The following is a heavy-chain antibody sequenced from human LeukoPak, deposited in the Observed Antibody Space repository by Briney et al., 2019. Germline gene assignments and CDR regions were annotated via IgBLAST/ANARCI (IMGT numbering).Heavy chain of an antibody. J-gene: IGHJ1*01. Sequence: SETLSLTCTVSGDSISSSSSYWGWIRQPPGKGLEWIGSIYYSGSTYYNPSLKSRVTISVDTSKNQFSLKLSSVTAADTAVYYCAKDHYYDSSGYSEYFQHWGQGTLVTVSS. CDR2: IYYSGST. CDR1: GDSISSSSSY. D-gene: IGHD3-22*01. CDR3: AKDHYYDSSGYSEYFQH. V-gene: IGHV4-39*07.